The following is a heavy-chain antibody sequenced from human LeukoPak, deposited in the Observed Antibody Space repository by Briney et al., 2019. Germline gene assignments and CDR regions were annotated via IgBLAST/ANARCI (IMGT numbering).Heavy chain of an antibody. CDR1: VFTFSSYA. CDR3: AKDLENYYIVVVPAAMAGGFDY. CDR2: ISGSGGST. D-gene: IGHD2-2*01. V-gene: IGHV3-23*01. J-gene: IGHJ4*02. Sequence: GGSLRLSCAASVFTFSSYAVSWVRKAPGKGLEWVSAISGSGGSTYYADSVKGRFTISRDNSKNTLYLQMNSLRAEDTAVYYCAKDLENYYIVVVPAAMAGGFDYWGQGTLVTVSS.